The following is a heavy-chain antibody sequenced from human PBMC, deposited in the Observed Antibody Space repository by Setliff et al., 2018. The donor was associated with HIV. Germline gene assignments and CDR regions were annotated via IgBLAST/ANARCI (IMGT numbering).Heavy chain of an antibody. CDR3: ARRDSYYDMLTGRAFDAFDI. CDR1: GVSTSSSNYY. J-gene: IGHJ3*02. V-gene: IGHV4-39*07. D-gene: IGHD3-9*01. CDR2: ISYTGRT. Sequence: SETLSLTCTVSGVSTSSSNYYWGWLRQPPGKGLDWIGYISYTGRTYYSPSLKSRVTISVDTSKKQFSLKLSSVTAADTAVYYCARRDSYYDMLTGRAFDAFDIWGQGTVVTVS.